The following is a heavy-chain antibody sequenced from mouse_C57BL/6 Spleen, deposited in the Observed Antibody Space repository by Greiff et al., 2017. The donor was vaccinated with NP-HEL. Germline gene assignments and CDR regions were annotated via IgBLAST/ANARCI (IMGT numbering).Heavy chain of an antibody. CDR2: INPNNGGT. CDR3: ARWDDAMDY. Sequence: EVQLPQSGPELVKPGASVKISCKASGYTFTDYYMNWVKQSHGKSLEWIGDINPNNGGTSYNQKFKGKATLTVDKSSSTAYMELRSLTSEDSAVYCCARWDDAMDYWGQGTSVTVSS. V-gene: IGHV1-26*01. CDR1: GYTFTDYY. D-gene: IGHD4-1*01. J-gene: IGHJ4*01.